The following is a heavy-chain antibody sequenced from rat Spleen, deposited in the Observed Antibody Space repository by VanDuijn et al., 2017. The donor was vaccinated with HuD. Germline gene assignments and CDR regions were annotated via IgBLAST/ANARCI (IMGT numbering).Heavy chain of an antibody. J-gene: IGHJ2*01. Sequence: EVQLVESGGGLVQPGRSLKLSCAASGFTFSSFAMTWVRQAPKKGLEWVATITSGGSNTYYPDSVKGRFTISRDNAKSTLYLQMDSLRSEDTATYYCAKGPLTGEGFDYWGQGVMVTVSS. CDR2: ITSGGSNT. D-gene: IGHD1-11*01. CDR3: AKGPLTGEGFDY. CDR1: GFTFSSFA. V-gene: IGHV5-25*01.